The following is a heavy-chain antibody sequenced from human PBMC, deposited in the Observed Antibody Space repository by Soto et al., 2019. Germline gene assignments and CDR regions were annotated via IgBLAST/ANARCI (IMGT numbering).Heavy chain of an antibody. CDR2: IYYSGST. Sequence: SETLSLTCTVSGGSISSSSYYWGWIRQPPGKGLEWIGSIYYSGSTYYNPSLKSRVTISVDTSKNQFSLKLSSVTAADTAVYYCARVATYYYDSSGYRDVFDIWGQGTMVTVSS. D-gene: IGHD3-22*01. CDR1: GGSISSSSYY. CDR3: ARVATYYYDSSGYRDVFDI. V-gene: IGHV4-39*07. J-gene: IGHJ3*02.